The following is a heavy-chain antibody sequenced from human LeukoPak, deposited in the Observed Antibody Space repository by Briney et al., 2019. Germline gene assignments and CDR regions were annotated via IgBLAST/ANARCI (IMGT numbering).Heavy chain of an antibody. CDR1: GDSISIGSHF. V-gene: IGHV4-61*02. Sequence: SQTLSLTCTVSGDSISIGSHFWSWIRQPAGKGLEWIVRIYTTGSTNYNPSLKSRVTISVDTSKNPFSLKLSSVTAADTAVYYCAREGSGSHPGYYWGQGTLVTVSS. D-gene: IGHD1-26*01. CDR3: AREGSGSHPGYY. CDR2: IYTTGST. J-gene: IGHJ4*02.